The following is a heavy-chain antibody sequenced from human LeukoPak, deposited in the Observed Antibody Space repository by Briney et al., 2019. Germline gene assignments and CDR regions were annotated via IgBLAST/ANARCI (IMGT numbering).Heavy chain of an antibody. Sequence: PVGSLRLSCVASGFRFGRDWTSWVRQAPGKGLEWVACVKQDGTEKNYVVSVWGRFTVSVDNGKNSLYLQMNSLRAEDTAKYYCATLDSTKSVLWGRGTAVIVSS. CDR2: VKQDGTEK. D-gene: IGHD2-2*01. CDR1: GFRFGRDW. CDR3: ATLDSTKSVL. J-gene: IGHJ1*01. V-gene: IGHV3-7*01.